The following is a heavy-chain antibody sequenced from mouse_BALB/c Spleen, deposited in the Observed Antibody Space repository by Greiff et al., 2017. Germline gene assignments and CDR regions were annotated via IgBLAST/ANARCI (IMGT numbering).Heavy chain of an antibody. D-gene: IGHD1-1*01. CDR1: EYAFPSHD. J-gene: IGHJ1*01. Sequence: EVKLVESGGGLVQPGESLKLSCESYEYAFPSHDMSWVRQTPGKRLELVAAINSDGGSTYYTDTMERRFIISRDNTKKTLYLQMSSLRSEDTALYYCARRGGYYGWYFDVWGAGTTVTVSS. CDR3: ARRGGYYGWYFDV. CDR2: INSDGGST. V-gene: IGHV5-2*03.